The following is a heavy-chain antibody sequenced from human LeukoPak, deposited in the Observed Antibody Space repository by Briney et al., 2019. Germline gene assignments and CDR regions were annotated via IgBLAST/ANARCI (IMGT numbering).Heavy chain of an antibody. CDR1: GASVSSSSYY. D-gene: IGHD5-18*01. Sequence: SETLSLTCTVSGASVSSSSYYWGWIRQPPGKGLEWIASMRYSGNPFSNPSLKSRVTISVDTSKSQFSLRLNSVTAADTAVYYCARQPESEYSYGFEDHWGQGILVTVSS. J-gene: IGHJ4*02. CDR3: ARQPESEYSYGFEDH. CDR2: MRYSGNP. V-gene: IGHV4-39*01.